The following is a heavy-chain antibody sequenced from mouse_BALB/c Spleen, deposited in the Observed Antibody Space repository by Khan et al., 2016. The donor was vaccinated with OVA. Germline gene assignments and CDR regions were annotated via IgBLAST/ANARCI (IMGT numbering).Heavy chain of an antibody. Sequence: QVQLQQPGAELARPGASVKMSCKASGYTFTTYTMHWVKQRPGQGLEWIGYINPSNGYTNSNQKFKDKSTLTADKSSITAYMQLSSLTSDYSAVYYGAREGAYYRSDGWFSYWGQGTLVTVSA. CDR1: GYTFTTYT. V-gene: IGHV1-4*01. CDR2: INPSNGYT. D-gene: IGHD2-14*01. J-gene: IGHJ3*01. CDR3: AREGAYYRSDGWFSY.